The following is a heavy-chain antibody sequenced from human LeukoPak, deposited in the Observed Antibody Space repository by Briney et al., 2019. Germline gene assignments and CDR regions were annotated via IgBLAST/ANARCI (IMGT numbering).Heavy chain of an antibody. J-gene: IGHJ4*02. CDR1: GYSISSGYY. V-gene: IGHV4-38-2*02. CDR3: AREGQDIVVN. CDR2: IYHSGST. Sequence: PSETLSLTCTVSGYSISSGYYWGWIRQPPGKGLEWIGSIYHSGSTYYNPSLKSRVTISVDTSKNQFSLKLSSVTAADTAVYYRAREGQDIVVNWGQGTLVTVSS. D-gene: IGHD2-15*01.